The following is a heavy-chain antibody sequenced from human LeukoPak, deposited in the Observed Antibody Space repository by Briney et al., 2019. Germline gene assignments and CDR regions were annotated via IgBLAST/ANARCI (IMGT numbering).Heavy chain of an antibody. J-gene: IGHJ4*02. CDR3: TTDRYYYDSSGYYDFDY. D-gene: IGHD3-22*01. Sequence: PGGSLRLSCAASGFTFSNAWMSWVRQAPGKGLEWVGRIKSKTDGGTTDYAAPVKGRFTISRDDSKNTLYLQMNSLKTEDTAVYYCTTDRYYYDSSGYYDFDYWGQGTLVTVSS. V-gene: IGHV3-15*01. CDR2: IKSKTDGGTT. CDR1: GFTFSNAW.